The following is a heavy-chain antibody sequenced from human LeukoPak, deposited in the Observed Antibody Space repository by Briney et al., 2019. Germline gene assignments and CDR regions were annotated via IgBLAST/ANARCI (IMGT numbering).Heavy chain of an antibody. CDR3: ARGGGSSHHDAFDI. J-gene: IGHJ3*02. Sequence: ASVKVSCKASGYTFTSYDINWVRQATGQGLEWMGWMNPNSGNTGYAQKFQGRVTMTRNTSISTAYMELSRLRSDDTAVYYCARGGGSSHHDAFDIWGQGTMVTVSS. V-gene: IGHV1-8*01. D-gene: IGHD1-26*01. CDR2: MNPNSGNT. CDR1: GYTFTSYD.